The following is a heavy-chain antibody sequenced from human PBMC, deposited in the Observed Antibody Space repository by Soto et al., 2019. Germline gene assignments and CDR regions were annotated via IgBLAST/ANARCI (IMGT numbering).Heavy chain of an antibody. Sequence: GESLKSSCKGSGYSFTSYWIGWVRQMPGKGLEWMGIIYPGDSDTRYSPSFQGQVTISADKSISTAYLQWSSLKASDTAMYYCASQRIVGATSLEGYYYYGMDVWGQGTTVTVSS. V-gene: IGHV5-51*01. CDR1: GYSFTSYW. D-gene: IGHD1-26*01. CDR2: IYPGDSDT. CDR3: ASQRIVGATSLEGYYYYGMDV. J-gene: IGHJ6*02.